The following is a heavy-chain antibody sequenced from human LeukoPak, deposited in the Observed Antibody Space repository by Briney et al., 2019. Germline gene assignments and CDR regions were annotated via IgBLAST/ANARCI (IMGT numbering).Heavy chain of an antibody. D-gene: IGHD3-9*01. J-gene: IGHJ6*02. CDR3: ARGGQWVLRYFDWLSYGMDV. CDR2: ISYDGSNK. Sequence: PGRSLRLSCAASGFTFSSYGMHWVRQAPGKGLEWVAVISYDGSNKYYADSVKGRFTISRDNSKNTLYLQMNSLRAEDTAVYYCARGGQWVLRYFDWLSYGMDVWGQGTTVTVSS. V-gene: IGHV3-33*05. CDR1: GFTFSSYG.